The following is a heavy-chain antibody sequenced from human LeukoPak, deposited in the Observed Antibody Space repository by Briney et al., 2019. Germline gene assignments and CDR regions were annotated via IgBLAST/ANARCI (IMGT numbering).Heavy chain of an antibody. Sequence: SETLSLTCAVYGGSFSGYYWSWIRQPPGKGLEWIGEINHSGSTNYNPSLKSRVIISVGTSKNQFSLKLSSVSAADTAVYYCARGLHRRDYWGQGTLVTVSS. V-gene: IGHV4-34*01. D-gene: IGHD2-15*01. CDR2: INHSGST. J-gene: IGHJ4*02. CDR3: ARGLHRRDY. CDR1: GGSFSGYY.